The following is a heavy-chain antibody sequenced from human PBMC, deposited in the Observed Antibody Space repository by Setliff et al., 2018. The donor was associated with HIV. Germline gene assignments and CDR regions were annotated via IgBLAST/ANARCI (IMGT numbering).Heavy chain of an antibody. J-gene: IGHJ4*02. D-gene: IGHD2-15*01. CDR1: GGSITSHY. CDR2: VSYSGSP. V-gene: IGHV4-59*11. Sequence: SETLSLTCSVSGGSITSHYWTWIRQPPGKGLEWIGVVSYSGSPHYNPSLKSRVTIGMDTSKNQVSLTLSSVTAVDTAVYYCARFCSGGSCPDYWGQGTLVTVSS. CDR3: ARFCSGGSCPDY.